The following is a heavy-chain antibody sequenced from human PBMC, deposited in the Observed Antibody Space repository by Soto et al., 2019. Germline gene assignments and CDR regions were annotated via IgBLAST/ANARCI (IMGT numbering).Heavy chain of an antibody. Sequence: SQILSLPCAVTGCSMSSGGYSWRWIRQPPGKGLEWIGYIYHSGSTYYNPSLKSRVTIPVDTSKNQFSLKLSSVTAADTAVYYCASLFLGYCSGGSCHSPSTYYYYGMDVWGQGTTVTVSS. V-gene: IGHV4-30-2*01. CDR2: IYHSGST. CDR3: ASLFLGYCSGGSCHSPSTYYYYGMDV. D-gene: IGHD2-15*01. CDR1: GCSMSSGGYS. J-gene: IGHJ6*02.